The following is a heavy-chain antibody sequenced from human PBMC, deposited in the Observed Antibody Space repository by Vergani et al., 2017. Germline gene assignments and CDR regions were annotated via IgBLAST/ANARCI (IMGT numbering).Heavy chain of an antibody. CDR1: GGSISSGDYY. V-gene: IGHV4-30-4*08. D-gene: IGHD5-24*01. CDR2: IYYSGNT. J-gene: IGHJ4*02. Sequence: QVQLQESGPGLVKPSQTLSLTCTVSGGSISSGDYYWSWIRQPPGKGLGWIGYIYYSGNTYYNPSLKSRVTISVETSKNQFSRKLSSVTAADTAVYYCARSRDGHNPYFDYWGQGNLVTVSS. CDR3: ARSRDGHNPYFDY.